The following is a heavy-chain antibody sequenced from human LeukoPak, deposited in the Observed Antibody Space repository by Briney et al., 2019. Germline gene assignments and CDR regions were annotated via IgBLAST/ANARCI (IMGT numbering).Heavy chain of an antibody. V-gene: IGHV4-38-2*02. D-gene: IGHD6-13*01. CDR1: GYSISSGYY. Sequence: SETLSLTCTVSGYSISSGYYWGWIQQPPGKGLEWVGSIYHSGSTYYNPSLKSRVTISVDTSKNQFSLKLSSVTAADTAVYYCARVIAAAGTCQRFDPWGQGTLVAVSS. J-gene: IGHJ5*02. CDR3: ARVIAAAGTCQRFDP. CDR2: IYHSGST.